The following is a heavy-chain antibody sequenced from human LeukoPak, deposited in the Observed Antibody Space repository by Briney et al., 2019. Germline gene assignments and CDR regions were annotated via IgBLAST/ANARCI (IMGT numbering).Heavy chain of an antibody. J-gene: IGHJ3*02. D-gene: IGHD5-24*01. CDR3: ARDNNYDAFDI. CDR2: LYSGGTT. V-gene: IGHV3-53*01. CDR1: GFTVSSNY. Sequence: GGSLRLSCAASGFTVSSNYMNWVRQAPGKGLEWVSLLYSGGTTYYADSVKGRFTISRDNSKNTLSLQMNSLRAEDTAVYYCARDNNYDAFDIWGQGTMVTVSS.